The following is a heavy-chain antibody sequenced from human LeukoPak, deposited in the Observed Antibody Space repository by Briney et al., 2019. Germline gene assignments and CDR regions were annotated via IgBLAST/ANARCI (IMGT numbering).Heavy chain of an antibody. J-gene: IGHJ6*03. D-gene: IGHD2-2*01. CDR1: GYTFTSYG. V-gene: IGHV1-18*01. CDR2: ISAYNGNT. Sequence: ASVKVSCKASGYTFTSYGISWVRQAPGQGLEWMGWISAYNGNTNYAQKLQGRVTMTTDTSTSTAYMELSSLRSEDTAVYYCARSRGPYCSSTSCWGCYYYYYMGVWGKGTTVTVSS. CDR3: ARSRGPYCSSTSCWGCYYYYYMGV.